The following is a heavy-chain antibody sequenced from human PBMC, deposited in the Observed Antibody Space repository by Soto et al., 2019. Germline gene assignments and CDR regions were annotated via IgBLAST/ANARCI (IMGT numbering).Heavy chain of an antibody. CDR1: GFIFSSFG. CDR2: IWYDGTNK. CDR3: AKDVLRFLEWLAFYGMDV. V-gene: IGHV3-30*02. Sequence: GGSLRLSCAASGFIFSSFGMHWVRQAPGKGLEWVAFIWYDGTNKYYTDSVKGRFTISRDNSKNTLYLQMNSLRAEDTAVYYCAKDVLRFLEWLAFYGMDVWGQGTTVTVSS. D-gene: IGHD3-3*01. J-gene: IGHJ6*02.